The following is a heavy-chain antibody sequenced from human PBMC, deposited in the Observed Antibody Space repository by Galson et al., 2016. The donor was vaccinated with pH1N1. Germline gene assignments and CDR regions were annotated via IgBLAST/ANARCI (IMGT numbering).Heavy chain of an antibody. CDR2: IWFDGRHK. Sequence: SLRLSCAASGFTFSNYGMHWVRQAPGKGLEWVAVIWFDGRHKCYADSVKGRFTISRDNSKNTLYLQMNSLRGEDTAMYYCAKVWGPYSGNFPFNNYYTLDVWGQGTKVTVSS. D-gene: IGHD1-26*01. J-gene: IGHJ6*02. CDR1: GFTFSNYG. V-gene: IGHV3-33*06. CDR3: AKVWGPYSGNFPFNNYYTLDV.